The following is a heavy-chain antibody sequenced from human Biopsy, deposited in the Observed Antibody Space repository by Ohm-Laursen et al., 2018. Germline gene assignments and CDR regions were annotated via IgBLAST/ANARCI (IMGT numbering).Heavy chain of an antibody. CDR2: FAPENGRI. V-gene: IGHV1-24*01. D-gene: IGHD1-1*01. J-gene: IGHJ4*02. Sequence: ASVKASCKVSGYSVTELSMHWVRQAPRQGLEWMGGFAPENGRIVYSQKFQGRVTMTEDTSTNTAYMEVWRLRSDDTAVYYCAADINVWNVNYWGQGTQVIVSS. CDR3: AADINVWNVNY. CDR1: GYSVTELS.